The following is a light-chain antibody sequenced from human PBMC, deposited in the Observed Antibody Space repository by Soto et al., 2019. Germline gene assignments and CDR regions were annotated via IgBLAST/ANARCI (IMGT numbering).Light chain of an antibody. J-gene: IGKJ5*01. CDR1: QSVNTY. CDR2: DAS. Sequence: EVVLTQSPANLSLSPGERATLSCRASQSVNTYIAWYQQKPGQAPRLLIFDASNRASGVPARFSGSGSGTDFTLTISSLEPEDFAVYYCQQCSNWPPITFGQGTRLEMK. CDR3: QQCSNWPPIT. V-gene: IGKV3-11*01.